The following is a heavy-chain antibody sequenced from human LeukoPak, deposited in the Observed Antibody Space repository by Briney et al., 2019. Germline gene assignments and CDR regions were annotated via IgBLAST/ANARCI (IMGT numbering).Heavy chain of an antibody. CDR3: AKGTWIQLWLADY. V-gene: IGHV3-30*18. D-gene: IGHD5-18*01. CDR1: GFTFSSYG. CDR2: ISYDGSNK. J-gene: IGHJ4*02. Sequence: GGSLRLSCAASGFTFSSYGMHWVRQAPGKGLEWVAVISYDGSNKYYADSVKGRFTISRDNSKNTLYLQMNSLRAEDTAVYYCAKGTWIQLWLADYWGQGTLVTVSS.